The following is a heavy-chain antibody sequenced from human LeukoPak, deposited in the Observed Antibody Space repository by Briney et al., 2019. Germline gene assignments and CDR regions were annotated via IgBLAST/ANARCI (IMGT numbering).Heavy chain of an antibody. CDR3: VRLVGNSWLDY. J-gene: IGHJ4*02. Sequence: SQTLSLTCAISGDDVTTNKATWNWIRQSPSIGLESLGRTYYRSQWYNDYAVSVKSRITITPDTSTNQFSLHMNSVTPDDTAVYYCVRLVGNSWLDYWGQGTLVTVSS. V-gene: IGHV6-1*01. D-gene: IGHD6-13*01. CDR2: TYYRSQWYN. CDR1: GDDVTTNKAT.